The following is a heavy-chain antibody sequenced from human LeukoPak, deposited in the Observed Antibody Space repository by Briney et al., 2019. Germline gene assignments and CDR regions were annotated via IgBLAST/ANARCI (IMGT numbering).Heavy chain of an antibody. Sequence: GASVKVSCKASGGTFSSYTIAWVRQAPGQGLGWLGGIIPFFGSANYAQKFQGRVTITADESTSTAFIELGSLRSEDTAVYYCATPPTGTTTTGEYYFDSWGQGTLVTVSS. CDR3: ATPPTGTTTTGEYYFDS. CDR1: GGTFSSYT. CDR2: IIPFFGSA. J-gene: IGHJ4*02. V-gene: IGHV1-69*01. D-gene: IGHD1-1*01.